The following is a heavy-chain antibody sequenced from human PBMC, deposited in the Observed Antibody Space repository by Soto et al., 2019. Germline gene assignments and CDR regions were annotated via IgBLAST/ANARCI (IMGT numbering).Heavy chain of an antibody. CDR1: GGSVSSASYY. V-gene: IGHV4-61*01. J-gene: IGHJ4*02. CDR2: IYYSGST. Sequence: QVQLQESGPGLVKPSETLSLTRTVSGGSVSSASYYWSWIRQPPGKGLEWIGYIYYSGSTNYNHSLKLRLTISLDTSKNQFSLKLSSVTAADTAVYYCAREGGSGWGQGTLVTVSS. D-gene: IGHD3-16*01. CDR3: AREGGSG.